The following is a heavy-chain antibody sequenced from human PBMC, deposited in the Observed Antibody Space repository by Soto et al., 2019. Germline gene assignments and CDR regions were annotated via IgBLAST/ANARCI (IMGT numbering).Heavy chain of an antibody. CDR3: ARDSLLIAVAGTCDY. D-gene: IGHD6-19*01. V-gene: IGHV1-18*01. CDR1: GYTFTSYG. Sequence: ASVKVSCKASGYTFTSYGISWVRQAPGQGLEWMGWISAYNGNTNYAQKLQGRVTMTTDTSTSTAYMELRSLRSDNTAVYYCARDSLLIAVAGTCDYWGQRTLVTVSS. CDR2: ISAYNGNT. J-gene: IGHJ4*02.